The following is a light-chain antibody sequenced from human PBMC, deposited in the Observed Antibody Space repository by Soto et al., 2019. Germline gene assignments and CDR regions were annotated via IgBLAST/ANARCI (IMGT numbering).Light chain of an antibody. CDR1: QNINNW. CDR3: HQYDSSSSS. J-gene: IGKJ2*01. V-gene: IGKV1-5*01. Sequence: DVQMTQSPSTLSASVGDRVTITCRASQNINNWLAWYQQKPGKAPKLLIYGAFNLESGVPSRFSGSGSGTQFTLTINSLQPDDFATYNCHQYDSSSSSFGQGTKLEIK. CDR2: GAF.